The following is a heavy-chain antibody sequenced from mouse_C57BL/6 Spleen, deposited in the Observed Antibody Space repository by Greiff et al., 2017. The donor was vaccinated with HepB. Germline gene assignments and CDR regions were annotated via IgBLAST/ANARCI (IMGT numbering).Heavy chain of an antibody. V-gene: IGHV1-22*01. CDR2: INPNNGGT. D-gene: IGHD1-1*01. Sequence: VQLQQSGPELVKPGASVKMSCKASGYTFTDYNMHWVKQSHGKSLEWIGYINPNNGGTSYNQKFKGKATLTVNKSSSTAYMELRSLTSEDSAVYYCARSQFYGSSLFYAMDYWGQGTSVTVSS. CDR1: GYTFTDYN. CDR3: ARSQFYGSSLFYAMDY. J-gene: IGHJ4*01.